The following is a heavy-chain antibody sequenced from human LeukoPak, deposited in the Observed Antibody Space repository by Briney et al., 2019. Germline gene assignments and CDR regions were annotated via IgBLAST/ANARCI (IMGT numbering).Heavy chain of an antibody. CDR1: GSSGTTNY. D-gene: IGHD5-24*01. CDR3: AGGLLEAQGWLQWLGTVYSMDV. J-gene: IGHJ6*02. CDR2: ISSSSSYI. Sequence: GGSLRLSCAASGSSGTTNYMSWVRQAPGKGLEWVSSISSSSSYIYYANSVKGRFTISRDNARNSLYVQMNSLRVDDTAVYYCAGGLLEAQGWLQWLGTVYSMDVWGQGTPVTVSS. V-gene: IGHV3-21*04.